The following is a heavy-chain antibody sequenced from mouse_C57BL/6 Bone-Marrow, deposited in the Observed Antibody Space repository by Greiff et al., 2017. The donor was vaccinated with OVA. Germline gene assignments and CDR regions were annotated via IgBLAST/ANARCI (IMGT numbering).Heavy chain of an antibody. CDR2: ISYDGSN. CDR1: GYSITSGYY. D-gene: IGHD1-1*01. J-gene: IGHJ1*03. Sequence: EVKLMESGPGLVKPSQSLSLTCSVTGYSITSGYYWNWIRQFPGNKLEWMGYISYDGSNNYNPSLKNRISITRDTSKNQFFLKLNSVTTEDTATYYCATEEIFITTALWYFDVWGTGTTVTVSS. CDR3: ATEEIFITTALWYFDV. V-gene: IGHV3-6*01.